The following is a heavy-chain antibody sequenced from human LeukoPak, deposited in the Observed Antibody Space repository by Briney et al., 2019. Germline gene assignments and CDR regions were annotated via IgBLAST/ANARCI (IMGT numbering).Heavy chain of an antibody. Sequence: GGSLRLSCVASGFTFSSYEMNWVRQAPGKGLEWVANIKQDGSEKYYVDSVKGRFTISRDNAKNSLYLQMNSLRAEDTAVYYCARDPKGENWFDPWGQGTLVTVSS. J-gene: IGHJ5*02. D-gene: IGHD1-26*01. CDR3: ARDPKGENWFDP. CDR2: IKQDGSEK. CDR1: GFTFSSYE. V-gene: IGHV3-7*01.